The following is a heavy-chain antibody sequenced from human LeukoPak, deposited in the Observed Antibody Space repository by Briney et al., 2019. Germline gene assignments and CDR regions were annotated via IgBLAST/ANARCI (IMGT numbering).Heavy chain of an antibody. J-gene: IGHJ6*03. CDR1: GGSISSYY. D-gene: IGHD6-6*01. Sequence: SETLSLTCTVSGGSISSYYWSWIRQPPGKGLEWIGYIYYSGSTNYNPSLKSRVTISVDTSKNQFSLKLSSVTAADTAVYYCARQGQQLVGLRYYYYYYMDVWGKGTTVTVSS. V-gene: IGHV4-59*08. CDR2: IYYSGST. CDR3: ARQGQQLVGLRYYYYYYMDV.